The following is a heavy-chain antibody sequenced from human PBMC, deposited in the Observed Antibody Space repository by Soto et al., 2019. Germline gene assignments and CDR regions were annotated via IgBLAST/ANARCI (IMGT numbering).Heavy chain of an antibody. V-gene: IGHV3-33*01. CDR3: ARDYCSGGSCYSPAAFDI. Sequence: VQLVESGGGVVQPGRSLRLSCAASGFTFSSYGMHWVRQAPGKGLEWVAVIWYDGSNKYYADSVKGRFTISRDNSKNTLYLQMNSLRAEDTAVYYCARDYCSGGSCYSPAAFDIWGQGTMVTVSS. CDR1: GFTFSSYG. J-gene: IGHJ3*02. D-gene: IGHD2-15*01. CDR2: IWYDGSNK.